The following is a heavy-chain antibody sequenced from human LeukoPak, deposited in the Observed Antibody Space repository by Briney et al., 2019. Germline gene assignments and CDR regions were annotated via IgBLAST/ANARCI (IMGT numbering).Heavy chain of an antibody. CDR2: MYYSGST. Sequence: SETLSLTCTVSGGSISSSSYYWGWIRQPPGKGLEWIGSMYYSGSTYYNPSLKSRVTISVDTSKNQFSLKLSSVTAADTAVYYCASFTMTTVPYVRGVGFDYWGQGTLVTVSS. V-gene: IGHV4-39*07. CDR3: ASFTMTTVPYVRGVGFDY. CDR1: GGSISSSSYY. D-gene: IGHD4-17*01. J-gene: IGHJ4*02.